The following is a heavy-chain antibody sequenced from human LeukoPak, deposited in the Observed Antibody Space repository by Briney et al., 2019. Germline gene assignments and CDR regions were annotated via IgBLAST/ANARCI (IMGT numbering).Heavy chain of an antibody. V-gene: IGHV3-7*01. CDR3: APNFWSGYLTDY. Sequence: GGSPRLSCAASGFTFGSCWMNWVRQTPGKGLEWVANINQDGSQKFYVDSVKGRFTISRDNANNSLYLQMNSLRDEDTAVYYCAPNFWSGYLTDYWGQGTLVTVSS. CDR1: GFTFGSCW. J-gene: IGHJ4*02. CDR2: INQDGSQK. D-gene: IGHD3-3*01.